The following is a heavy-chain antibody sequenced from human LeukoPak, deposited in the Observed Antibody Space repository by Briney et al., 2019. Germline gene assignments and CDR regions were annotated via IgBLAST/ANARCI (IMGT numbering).Heavy chain of an antibody. J-gene: IGHJ3*02. V-gene: IGHV3-20*04. CDR3: ARGERDAFDI. Sequence: GGSLRLSCAASGFTFSRHGIHWVRQAPGKGLEWVSGINWNGGSTGYADSVKGRFTISRDNAKNSLYLQMNSLRAEDTALYYCARGERDAFDIWGQGTMVTVSS. CDR1: GFTFSRHG. D-gene: IGHD1-26*01. CDR2: INWNGGST.